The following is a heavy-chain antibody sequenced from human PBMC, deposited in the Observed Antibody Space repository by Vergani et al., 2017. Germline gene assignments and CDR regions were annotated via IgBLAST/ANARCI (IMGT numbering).Heavy chain of an antibody. Sequence: EVQLVQSGAEVKKPGESLKISCPISGYSFTKYWIGWVRQMPGKGLEWMGIIHPAYSDTRYSPSFQGQVTISVDKSISTAYLQRSSLRASDSAMYYCARLYGRDSSGSKYFDYWGQGTLVTVSS. CDR2: IHPAYSDT. CDR3: ARLYGRDSSGSKYFDY. V-gene: IGHV5-51*01. D-gene: IGHD3-22*01. J-gene: IGHJ4*02. CDR1: GYSFTKYW.